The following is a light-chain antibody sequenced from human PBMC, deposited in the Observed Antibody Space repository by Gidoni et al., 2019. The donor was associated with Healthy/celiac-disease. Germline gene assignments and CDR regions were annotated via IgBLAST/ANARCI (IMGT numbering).Light chain of an antibody. J-gene: IGLJ3*02. CDR1: SSNIGAGYE. V-gene: IGLV1-40*01. CDR3: PSYDSSLSGSRV. CDR2: GNS. Sequence: QSVLTQPPSVSGAPGQRVTISCTGSSSNIGAGYELRWYKQLPGTAPKLLIYGNSNQPSGVPDRFSGSKSGTSASLAITWLQAEDEADYYCPSYDSSLSGSRVFGGGTKLTVL.